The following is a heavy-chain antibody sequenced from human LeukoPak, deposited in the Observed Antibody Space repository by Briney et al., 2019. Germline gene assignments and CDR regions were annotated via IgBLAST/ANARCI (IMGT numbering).Heavy chain of an antibody. D-gene: IGHD5-18*01. CDR2: INPNSGGT. Sequence: GASVKVSCKASGYTFTSYGISWVRQAPGQGLEWMRWINPNSGGTNYAQKFQGRVTMTRDTSISTAYMELSRLRSDDTAVYYCARGGGYSYGYIGYWGQGTLVTVSS. V-gene: IGHV1-2*02. CDR1: GYTFTSYG. CDR3: ARGGGYSYGYIGY. J-gene: IGHJ4*02.